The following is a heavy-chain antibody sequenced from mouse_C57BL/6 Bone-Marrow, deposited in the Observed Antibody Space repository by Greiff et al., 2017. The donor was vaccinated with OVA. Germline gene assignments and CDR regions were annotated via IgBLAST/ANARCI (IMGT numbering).Heavy chain of an antibody. CDR2: INPSTGGT. J-gene: IGHJ1*03. CDR3: ARDDYDGGWYFDV. D-gene: IGHD2-4*01. CDR1: FYSFTCYY. V-gene: IGHV1-42*01. Sequence: EVQRQQSGPELVKPGASVNIHYTPSFYSFTCYYMNWVKQSPEKSLEWIGEINPSTGGTTYNQKFKAKATLTVDKSSSTAYMQLKSLTSEDSAVYYCARDDYDGGWYFDVWGTGTTVTVSS.